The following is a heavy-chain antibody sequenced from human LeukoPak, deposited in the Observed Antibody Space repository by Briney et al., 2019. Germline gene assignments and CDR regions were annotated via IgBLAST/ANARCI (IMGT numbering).Heavy chain of an antibody. CDR3: ARGAYSSSWLNFDY. V-gene: IGHV3-66*01. CDR2: IYSGGST. CDR1: GFTFSSNY. J-gene: IGHJ4*02. D-gene: IGHD6-13*01. Sequence: PGGSLRLSCAASGFTFSSNYMSWVRQAPGKGLEWVSVIYSGGSTYYADSVKGRFTISRDNSKNTLYVQMNSLRAEDTAVYYCARGAYSSSWLNFDYWGQGTLVTVSS.